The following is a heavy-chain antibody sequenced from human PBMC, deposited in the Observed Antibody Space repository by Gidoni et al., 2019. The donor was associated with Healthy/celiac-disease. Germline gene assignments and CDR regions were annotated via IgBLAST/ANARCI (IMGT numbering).Heavy chain of an antibody. CDR1: GFTFSDYY. CDR2: ISSSSSYT. Sequence: QVQLVESGGGLVKPGGSLRLSCAASGFTFSDYYMSWIRQAPGKGLEWVSYISSSSSYTNYADSVKGRFTISRDNAKNSLYLQMNSLRAEDTAVYYCARDTHHAHCSGGSCPNDAFDIWGQGTMVTVSS. J-gene: IGHJ3*02. CDR3: ARDTHHAHCSGGSCPNDAFDI. D-gene: IGHD2-15*01. V-gene: IGHV3-11*06.